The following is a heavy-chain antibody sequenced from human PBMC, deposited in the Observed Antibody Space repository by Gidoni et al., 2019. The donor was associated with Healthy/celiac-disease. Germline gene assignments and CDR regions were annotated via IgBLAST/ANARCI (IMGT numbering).Heavy chain of an antibody. CDR2: IITIFGTA. CDR3: ARDWENIVVVPAAPSGYYGMDV. J-gene: IGHJ6*02. CDR1: GGTFSSYA. V-gene: IGHV1-69*01. Sequence: QVQLVQSGAEVKKPGSSVKVSCQAPGGTFSSYAISWVRQAPGQGLEWMGGIITIFGTANYAQKFQGRVTITADESTSTAYMELSSLRSEDTAVYYCARDWENIVVVPAAPSGYYGMDVWGQGTTVTVSS. D-gene: IGHD2-2*01.